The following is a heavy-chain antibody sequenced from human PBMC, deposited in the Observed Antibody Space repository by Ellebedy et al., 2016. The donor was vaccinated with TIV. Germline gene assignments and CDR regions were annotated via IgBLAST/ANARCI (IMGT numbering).Heavy chain of an antibody. Sequence: GESLKISCAASGFTFSDYYMTWIRQAPGKGLEWVSYIHSSGGTLYYADSVRGRFTVSRDNAKNSVYLQMNSLRVEDTAVYYCAKAVAGRMDALDVWGQGTLVTVSS. CDR1: GFTFSDYY. CDR3: AKAVAGRMDALDV. CDR2: IHSSGGTL. D-gene: IGHD6-19*01. V-gene: IGHV3-11*01. J-gene: IGHJ3*01.